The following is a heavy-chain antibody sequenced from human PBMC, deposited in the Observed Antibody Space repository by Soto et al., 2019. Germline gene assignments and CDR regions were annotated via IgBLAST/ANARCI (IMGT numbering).Heavy chain of an antibody. CDR3: ASRMSTTWIDY. CDR1: GFTFSSYS. CDR2: ISSSSSTI. Sequence: EVQLVESGGGLVQPGGSLRLSCAASGFTFSSYSMNWVRQSPGKGLEWVSYISSSSSTIYYADSVKGRFTISRDNAKNSLYLQMNSLRSEDTAVYYCASRMSTTWIDYWGQGTLVTVSS. J-gene: IGHJ4*02. D-gene: IGHD4-4*01. V-gene: IGHV3-48*01.